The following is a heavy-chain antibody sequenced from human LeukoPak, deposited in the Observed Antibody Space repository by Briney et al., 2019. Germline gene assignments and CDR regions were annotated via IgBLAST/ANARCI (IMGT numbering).Heavy chain of an antibody. CDR2: IYYSGST. CDR1: GGSISSGGYS. V-gene: IGHV4-61*08. J-gene: IGHJ5*02. CDR3: ASTYVGGQLVPRGWFDP. Sequence: SETLSLTCAVSGGSISSGGYSWSWIRQPPGKGLEWIGYIYYSGSTNYNPSLKSRVTISVDTSKNQFSLKLSSVTAADTAVYYCASTYVGGQLVPRGWFDPWGQGTLVTVSS. D-gene: IGHD6-13*01.